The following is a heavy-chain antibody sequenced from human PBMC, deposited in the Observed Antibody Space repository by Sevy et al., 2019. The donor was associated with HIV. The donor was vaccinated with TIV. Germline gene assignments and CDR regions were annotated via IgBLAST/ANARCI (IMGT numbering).Heavy chain of an antibody. D-gene: IGHD2-21*02. CDR2: ISYDGRNK. CDR1: GFTFSSYA. J-gene: IGHJ4*02. Sequence: GGSLRLSCSASGFTFSSYALLWVRQAPGKGLEWVSLISYDGRNKYDSDSVKGRFAISRDESKTTLFLQMESLRTEDTAIDYCARVGVSYCTDDCYHRFDYWGRGTLVTVSS. CDR3: ARVGVSYCTDDCYHRFDY. V-gene: IGHV3-30*09.